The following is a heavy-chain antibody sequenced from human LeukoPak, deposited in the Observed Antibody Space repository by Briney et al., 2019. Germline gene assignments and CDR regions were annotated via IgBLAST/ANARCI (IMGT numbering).Heavy chain of an antibody. D-gene: IGHD1-7*01. CDR1: GFTFSDYC. CDR3: ARGGNWNYDYFDY. CDR2: ISSSGSTI. Sequence: GGSLRLSCAASGFTFSDYCMSWIRQAPGKGLEWVSYISSSGSTIYYADSVKGRFTISRDNAKNSLYLQMDSLRAEDTAVYYCARGGNWNYDYFDYWGQGTLVTVSS. V-gene: IGHV3-11*01. J-gene: IGHJ4*02.